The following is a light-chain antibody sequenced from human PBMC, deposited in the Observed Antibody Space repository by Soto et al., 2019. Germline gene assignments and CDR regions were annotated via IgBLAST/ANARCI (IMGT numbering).Light chain of an antibody. CDR2: EVS. Sequence: QSALTQPPSASGSPGQPVTISRTGTSSDVGGYNYVSWYQQHPGKAPKLMIYEVSKRPSGVPDRFSGSKSGNTASLTVSGLQAEDEADYYCNSYAGSNNWVFGGGTQLTVL. V-gene: IGLV2-8*01. CDR3: NSYAGSNNWV. J-gene: IGLJ3*02. CDR1: SSDVGGYNY.